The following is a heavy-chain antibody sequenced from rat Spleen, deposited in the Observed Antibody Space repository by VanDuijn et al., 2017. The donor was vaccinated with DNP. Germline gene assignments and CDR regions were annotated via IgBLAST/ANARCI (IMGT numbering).Heavy chain of an antibody. CDR2: ISYDGSST. J-gene: IGHJ2*01. CDR1: GFTFSDFN. Sequence: EVQLVESGGGLVQPGRSLKLSCEASGFTFSDFNMAWVRQAPKKGLEWVATISYDGSSTNYRDSVKGRFTVSRENAKSTLYLQMDSLRSEDTATYYCARPDHWGQGVTVTVSS. CDR3: ARPDH. V-gene: IGHV5-7*01.